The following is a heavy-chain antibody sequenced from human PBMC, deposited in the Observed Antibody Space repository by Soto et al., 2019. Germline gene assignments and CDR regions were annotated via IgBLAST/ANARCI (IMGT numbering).Heavy chain of an antibody. CDR1: GFSFTDKT. J-gene: IGHJ4*02. CDR2: ISRSSDSI. V-gene: IGHV3-21*01. CDR3: ARDSSARSYSGVWYATTHDY. D-gene: IGHD6-19*01. Sequence: GGSLRLSCAGSGFSFTDKTMNWVRQAPGKGLEWVSSISRSSDSIFYSASVKGRFTISRDNPKNLLYLQLNGLRAEDTAVYYCARDSSARSYSGVWYATTHDYSGQGTQVTVSS.